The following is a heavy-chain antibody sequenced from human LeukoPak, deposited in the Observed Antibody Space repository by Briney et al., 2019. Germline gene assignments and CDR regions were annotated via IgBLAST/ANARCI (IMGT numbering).Heavy chain of an antibody. CDR1: GGSISSYY. CDR3: ARLQFGITNWFDP. D-gene: IGHD3-10*01. CDR2: IYYSGST. J-gene: IGHJ5*02. Sequence: PSETLSLTCTVSGGSISSYYWSWIRQPPGKGLEWIGYIYYSGSTNYNPSLKSRVTISVDTSKNQFSLKLSSVTAVDTAVFYCARLQFGITNWFDPWGQGTLVTVSS. V-gene: IGHV4-59*08.